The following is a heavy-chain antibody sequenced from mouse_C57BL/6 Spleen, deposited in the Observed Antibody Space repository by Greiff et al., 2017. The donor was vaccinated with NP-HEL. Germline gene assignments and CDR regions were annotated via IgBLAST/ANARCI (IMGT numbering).Heavy chain of an antibody. CDR2: IYPGDGDT. D-gene: IGHD2-2*01. J-gene: IGHJ4*01. CDR1: GYAFSSYW. Sequence: QVQLKQSGAELVKPGASVKISCKASGYAFSSYWMNWVKQRPGKGLEWIGQIYPGDGDTNYNGKFKGKATLTADKSSSTASMQLSSLTAEDSAVYFCARGDGYDYYAMDYWGQGTSVTVSS. CDR3: ARGDGYDYYAMDY. V-gene: IGHV1-80*01.